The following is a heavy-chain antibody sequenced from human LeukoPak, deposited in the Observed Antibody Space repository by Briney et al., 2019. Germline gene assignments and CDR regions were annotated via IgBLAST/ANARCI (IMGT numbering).Heavy chain of an antibody. Sequence: GGSLRLSCAVSGITLSNYGMSWVRQAPGKGLEWVAGISDSGRSTNYADSVKGRFTISRDNPKNILYLQMNSLRAEDTAVYFCAKRGVVIRVILVGFHKEAYYFDSWGQGALVTVSS. CDR2: ISDSGRST. CDR1: GITLSNYG. D-gene: IGHD2-15*01. CDR3: AKRGVVIRVILVGFHKEAYYFDS. V-gene: IGHV3-23*01. J-gene: IGHJ4*02.